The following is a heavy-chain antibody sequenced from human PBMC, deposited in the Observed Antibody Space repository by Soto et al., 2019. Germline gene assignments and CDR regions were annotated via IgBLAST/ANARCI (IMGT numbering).Heavy chain of an antibody. CDR3: ARGGGGDYYYYYGMDV. Sequence: QVQLQESGPGLVKPSETLSLTCTVSGGSISSYYWSWIRQPAGKGLEWIGRIYTSGSTNYTPYLKSRVTRSVDPSKDPFSLKVSSVNAADTAVYYCARGGGGDYYYYYGMDVWGQGTTVTVSS. D-gene: IGHD3-10*01. J-gene: IGHJ6*02. CDR1: GGSISSYY. V-gene: IGHV4-4*07. CDR2: IYTSGST.